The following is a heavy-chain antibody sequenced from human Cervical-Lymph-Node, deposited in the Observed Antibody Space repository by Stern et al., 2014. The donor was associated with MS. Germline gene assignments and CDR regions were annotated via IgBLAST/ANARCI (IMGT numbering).Heavy chain of an antibody. CDR1: GFTFDDYA. CDR2: INWNSDII. Sequence: VQLVESGGGLVQPGRSLRLSCAASGFTFDDYAMHWVRQAPGKGLEWVSGINWNSDIIGYADSVKGRFTISRDNAKNSLSLQKNRLRAEDTAVYYCAKDYAASFFYNGMDVWGQGTTVTVSS. V-gene: IGHV3-9*01. J-gene: IGHJ6*02. CDR3: AKDYAASFFYNGMDV. D-gene: IGHD2/OR15-2a*01.